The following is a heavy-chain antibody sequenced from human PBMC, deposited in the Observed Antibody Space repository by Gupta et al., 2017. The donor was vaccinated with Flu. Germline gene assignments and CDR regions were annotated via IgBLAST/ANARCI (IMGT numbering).Heavy chain of an antibody. CDR2: ISGSGGST. J-gene: IGHJ2*01. D-gene: IGHD4-17*01. CDR1: GFTFSSDA. CDR3: AKEGGDHYGDYYWYFDL. Sequence: EVQLLESGGGLVQPGGSLRLSCAAAGFTFSSDAMGWVRQAPGKGREWVSAISGSGGSTYYADSVKGRCTISRDNSKNTLYLQMNSLRAEDTAVYYCAKEGGDHYGDYYWYFDLWGRCTLVTVSS. V-gene: IGHV3-23*01.